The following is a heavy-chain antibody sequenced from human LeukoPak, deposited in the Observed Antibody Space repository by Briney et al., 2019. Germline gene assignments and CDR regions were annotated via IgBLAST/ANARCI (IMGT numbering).Heavy chain of an antibody. CDR2: INHSGST. Sequence: PSETLSLTRAVYGGSFSGYYWSWIRQPPGKGLEWIGEINHSGSTNYNPSLKSRVTISVDTSKNQFSLKLSSVTAADTAVYCCARCDGYNILDYWGQGTLVTVSS. CDR1: GGSFSGYY. D-gene: IGHD2-21*01. J-gene: IGHJ4*02. V-gene: IGHV4-34*01. CDR3: ARCDGYNILDY.